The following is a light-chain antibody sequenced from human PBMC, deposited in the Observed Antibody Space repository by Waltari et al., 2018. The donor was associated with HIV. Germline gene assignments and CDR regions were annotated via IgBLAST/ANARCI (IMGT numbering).Light chain of an antibody. J-gene: IGLJ1*01. CDR3: AAWDDSLNAYV. CDR1: SSNIERNP. V-gene: IGLV1-44*01. CDR2: SNN. Sequence: QSVLTQPPSASGTPGQRVTVSCSGSSSNIERNPVNWYQHLPKTAPKPLIYSNNQRPSGVPDRFSGSKSGTSASLAISGLQSEDEADYYCAAWDDSLNAYVFGTGTKVTVL.